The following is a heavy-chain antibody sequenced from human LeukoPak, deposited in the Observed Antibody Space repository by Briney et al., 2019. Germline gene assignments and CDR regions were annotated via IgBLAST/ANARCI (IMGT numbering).Heavy chain of an antibody. D-gene: IGHD3-22*01. CDR3: ANPDNYDRCCSYLAGAFDI. CDR1: GFTFSSYG. J-gene: IGHJ3*02. CDR2: IWYDGSKK. V-gene: IGHV3-33*06. Sequence: GGSLRLSCAASGFTFSSYGMHWVRQAPGKGLEWVAVIWYDGSKKYYADSVKGRFTISRDNSKNTLYLQMNSLRAEDTAVYYCANPDNYDRCCSYLAGAFDIWGQGTMVTVSS.